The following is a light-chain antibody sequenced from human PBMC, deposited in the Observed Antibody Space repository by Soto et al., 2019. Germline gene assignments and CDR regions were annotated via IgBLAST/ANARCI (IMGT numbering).Light chain of an antibody. CDR2: DAS. CDR3: QQYNNWPPYT. V-gene: IGKV3-15*01. Sequence: EIVLTQSPATLSLSPGERATLSCRASQSVSSYLAWYQQKPGQAPRLLIYDASTRATGIPGRFSGSGSGTEFTLTISSLQSEDFAVYYCQQYNNWPPYTFGQGTKLEIK. CDR1: QSVSSY. J-gene: IGKJ2*01.